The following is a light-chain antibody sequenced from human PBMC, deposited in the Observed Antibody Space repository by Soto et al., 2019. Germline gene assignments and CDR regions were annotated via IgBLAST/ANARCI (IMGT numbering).Light chain of an antibody. V-gene: IGLV2-14*01. CDR1: SSDIGNYDF. CDR2: EVS. Sequence: QSALTQPDSVSGSPGQSITISCTGTSSDIGNYDFVSWYQQVPGTAPKAMIYEVSSRPSGVSNRFSGSKSGNTASLTISGLQAEYEAYYYCSSYTTSTSFILFGGGTKLTVL. CDR3: SSYTTSTSFIL. J-gene: IGLJ2*01.